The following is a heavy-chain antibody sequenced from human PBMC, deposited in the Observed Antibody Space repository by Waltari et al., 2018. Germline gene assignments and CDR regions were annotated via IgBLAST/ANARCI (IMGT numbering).Heavy chain of an antibody. Sequence: QVQLQESGPGLVKPSETLSLTCTVSGSAISSAYYWGWIRQPPGKGLEWIGTINHRGNSYYNPSLKSRVTISVDTSKKHFSLKLSSVTAADTAVYFCARRGDADDFDYWGQGTLVTVS. V-gene: IGHV4-38-2*02. CDR3: ARRGDADDFDY. D-gene: IGHD3-10*01. J-gene: IGHJ4*02. CDR1: GSAISSAYY. CDR2: INHRGNS.